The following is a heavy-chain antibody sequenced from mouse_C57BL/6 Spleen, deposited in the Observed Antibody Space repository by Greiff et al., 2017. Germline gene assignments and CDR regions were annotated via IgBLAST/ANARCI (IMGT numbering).Heavy chain of an antibody. D-gene: IGHD1-1*01. V-gene: IGHV1-50*01. Sequence: VQLQQPGAELVKPGASVKLSCKASGYTFTSYWMQWVNQRPGQGLEWIGEIDPSDCYTNYNQKFKGKATLTVDTSSSTAYMQLSSLTSEDSAVDDCARRGYYYGSSYVGAMDYWGQGTSVTVSS. J-gene: IGHJ4*01. CDR1: GYTFTSYW. CDR2: IDPSDCYT. CDR3: ARRGYYYGSSYVGAMDY.